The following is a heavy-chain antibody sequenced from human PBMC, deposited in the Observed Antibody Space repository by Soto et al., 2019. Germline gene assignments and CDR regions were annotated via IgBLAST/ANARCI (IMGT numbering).Heavy chain of an antibody. J-gene: IGHJ6*02. CDR1: GFTFSSYA. CDR2: ISGSGGST. CDR3: AKDGRIYDFWSGYYTGGLEGGMDV. D-gene: IGHD3-3*01. Sequence: EVQLLESGGGLVQPGGSLRLSCAASGFTFSSYAMSWVRQAPGKGLEWVSAISGSGGSTYYADSVKGRFTISRDNSKNTLYLQMNSVIAEDTAVYYCAKDGRIYDFWSGYYTGGLEGGMDVWGQGTTVTVSS. V-gene: IGHV3-23*01.